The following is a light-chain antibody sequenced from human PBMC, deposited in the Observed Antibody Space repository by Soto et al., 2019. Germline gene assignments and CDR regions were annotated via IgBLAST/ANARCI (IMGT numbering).Light chain of an antibody. Sequence: SALTQPASVSGSPGQSITISCTGTSSDVGGYNYVSWYQQHPGKAPKLMIYDVSNRPSGVSNRFSGSKSGNTASLTISGLQAEDEADYYCSSYTSSSTLGFGTGTKLTVL. J-gene: IGLJ1*01. CDR2: DVS. V-gene: IGLV2-14*01. CDR1: SSDVGGYNY. CDR3: SSYTSSSTLG.